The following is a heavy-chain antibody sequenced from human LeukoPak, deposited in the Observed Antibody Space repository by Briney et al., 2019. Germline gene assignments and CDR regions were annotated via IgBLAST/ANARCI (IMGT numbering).Heavy chain of an antibody. J-gene: IGHJ5*02. V-gene: IGHV1-69*13. CDR2: IIPIFGTA. CDR1: GGTFSSYA. D-gene: IGHD3-16*01. Sequence: SVKVSCKASGGTFSSYAISGVRQAPGQGLEWMGGIIPIFGTANYAQKFQGRVTITADESTSTAYMELSSLRSEDTAVYYCARGEFGPSPFDPWGQGTLVTVSS. CDR3: ARGEFGPSPFDP.